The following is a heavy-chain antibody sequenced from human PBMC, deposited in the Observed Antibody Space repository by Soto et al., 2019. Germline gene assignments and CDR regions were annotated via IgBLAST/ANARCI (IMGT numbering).Heavy chain of an antibody. CDR2: IVVGSGNT. J-gene: IGHJ6*02. CDR1: GFTFTSSA. V-gene: IGHV1-58*01. D-gene: IGHD6-19*01. Sequence: QMQLVQSGPEVKKPGTSVKVSCKASGFTFTSSAVQWVRQARGRRLEWIGWIVVGSGNTNYAQKFQERVTITRDMFTXTXSMELSSLRSEDTAVYYCAALIAVAGTYYYYYGMDVWGQGTTVTVSS. CDR3: AALIAVAGTYYYYYGMDV.